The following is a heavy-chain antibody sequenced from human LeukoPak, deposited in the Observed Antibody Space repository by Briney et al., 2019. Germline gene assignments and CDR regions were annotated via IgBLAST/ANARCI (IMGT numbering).Heavy chain of an antibody. CDR2: INPNSGGT. CDR3: ARVMDYYYMDV. J-gene: IGHJ6*03. D-gene: IGHD2-8*01. V-gene: IGHV1-2*06. CDR1: GYTFTAYF. Sequence: ASVKVSCKASGYTFTAYFMHWVRQAPGQGLERMGRINPNSGGTNYAQKFQGRVTMTRDTSINTAYMELSRLRSDDTAVYYCARVMDYYYMDVWGKGTTVTVSS.